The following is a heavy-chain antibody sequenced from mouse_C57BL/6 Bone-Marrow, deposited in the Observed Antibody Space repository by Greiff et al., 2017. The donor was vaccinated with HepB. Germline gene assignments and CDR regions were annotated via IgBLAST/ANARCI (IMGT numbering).Heavy chain of an antibody. CDR1: GYTFTSYW. CDR3: AREGEINTTVVANY. Sequence: QVQLQQSGAELVKPGASVKLSCKASGYTFTSYWMHWVKQRPGRGLEWIGRIDPNSGGTKYNEKFKSKGTLTVDKHSSTAYVQLSSLTSEDSAVYYYAREGEINTTVVANYWGRGTALTVSS. V-gene: IGHV1-72*01. CDR2: IDPNSGGT. J-gene: IGHJ2*01. D-gene: IGHD1-1*01.